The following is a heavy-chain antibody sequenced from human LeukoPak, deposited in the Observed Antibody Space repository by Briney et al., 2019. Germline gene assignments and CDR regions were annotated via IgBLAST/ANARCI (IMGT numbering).Heavy chain of an antibody. CDR1: GFTFDDHA. Sequence: YPGGSLRLSCVASGFTFDDHAMHWVRQVPGKGLEWVAGITWNSGSIGYADSAKGRFTISRDNAKNSLFLQMDSLRVEDTAFYYCAKDIWFRRRGATGLDHWGQGTLVTVSS. V-gene: IGHV3-9*01. D-gene: IGHD1-26*01. CDR2: ITWNSGSI. CDR3: AKDIWFRRRGATGLDH. J-gene: IGHJ4*02.